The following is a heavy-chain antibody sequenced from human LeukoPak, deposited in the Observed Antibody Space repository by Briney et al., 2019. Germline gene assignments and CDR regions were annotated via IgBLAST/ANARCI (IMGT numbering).Heavy chain of an antibody. CDR1: GGSISSYY. Sequence: TSETLSLTCTVSGGSISSYYWSWIRQPPGKGLEWIGYMYYGGSTDYNPSLKSRVTISVDTSKNQFSLKLSSVTAADTAVYYCARVPAAPRLYMDVWGQGTTVIVSS. J-gene: IGHJ6*02. V-gene: IGHV4-59*01. D-gene: IGHD2-2*01. CDR2: MYYGGST. CDR3: ARVPAAPRLYMDV.